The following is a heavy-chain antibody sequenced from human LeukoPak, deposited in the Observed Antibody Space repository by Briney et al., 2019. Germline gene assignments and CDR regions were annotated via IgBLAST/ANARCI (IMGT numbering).Heavy chain of an antibody. Sequence: GGSLRLSCAASGFTFSSYAMSWVRQAPGNGLEWVSAISGSGGSTYYADSVKGRFTISRDNSKNTLYLQMNSPRAEDTAVYYCAKDREIFGVVIIGYDYWGQGTLVTVSS. V-gene: IGHV3-23*01. CDR1: GFTFSSYA. D-gene: IGHD3-3*01. CDR2: ISGSGGST. CDR3: AKDREIFGVVIIGYDY. J-gene: IGHJ4*02.